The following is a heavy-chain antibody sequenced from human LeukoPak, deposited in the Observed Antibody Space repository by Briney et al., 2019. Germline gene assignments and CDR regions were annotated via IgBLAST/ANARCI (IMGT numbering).Heavy chain of an antibody. J-gene: IGHJ6*03. D-gene: IGHD6-13*01. CDR1: GFTFSSYT. CDR3: ARVGASSSWYGSYYYYYMDV. V-gene: IGHV3-21*01. Sequence: GGSLRLSCAASGFTFSSYTMSWVRQAPGKGLEWVSLISNSGSYIYYAESMKGRVTISRDNAKNSLFLQMNSLRDEDTALYYCARVGASSSWYGSYYYYYMDVWGMGRTAAVFS. CDR2: ISNSGSYI.